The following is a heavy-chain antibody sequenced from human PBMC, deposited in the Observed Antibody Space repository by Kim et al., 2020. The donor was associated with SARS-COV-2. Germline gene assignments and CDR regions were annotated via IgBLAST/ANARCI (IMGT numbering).Heavy chain of an antibody. V-gene: IGHV4-30-4*01. CDR2: IYYSGST. CDR1: GGSISSGDYY. J-gene: IGHJ3*02. CDR3: ARDIAARGIPAAFDI. Sequence: SETLSLTCTVSGGSISSGDYYWSWIRQPPGKGLEWIGYIYYSGSTYYNPSLKSRVTISVDTSKNQFSLKLSSVTAADTAVYYCARDIAARGIPAAFDIWGQGTMVTVSS. D-gene: IGHD3-16*01.